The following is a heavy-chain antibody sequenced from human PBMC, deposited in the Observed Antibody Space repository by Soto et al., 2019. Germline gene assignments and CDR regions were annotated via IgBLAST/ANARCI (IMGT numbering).Heavy chain of an antibody. CDR1: GGSLSNYY. Sequence: SETLSLTCTVSGGSLSNYYLSWIRQPPGKGLEWIGYIHYSGSTNYSPSLESRVTISLDSSKNHFSLKLSSVTAADTAVYYCARSYGSGNYYGVPSNWFDPWGQGILVTVSS. CDR2: IHYSGST. CDR3: ARSYGSGNYYGVPSNWFDP. J-gene: IGHJ5*02. V-gene: IGHV4-59*12. D-gene: IGHD3-10*01.